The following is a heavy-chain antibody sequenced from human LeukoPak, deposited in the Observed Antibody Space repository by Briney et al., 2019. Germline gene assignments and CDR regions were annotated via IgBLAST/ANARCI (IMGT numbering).Heavy chain of an antibody. CDR3: ARDLSGNKYGHFDY. Sequence: ASVKVSCKASGCTFTNYYMHWVRQAPGQGLEWMGIINPSGGSTTYAQKFQGRVTMTRDTSTSTVYMELSSLRSEDAAVYYCARDLSGNKYGHFDYWGQGTLVTVSS. J-gene: IGHJ4*02. CDR2: INPSGGST. D-gene: IGHD1-26*01. CDR1: GCTFTNYY. V-gene: IGHV1-46*01.